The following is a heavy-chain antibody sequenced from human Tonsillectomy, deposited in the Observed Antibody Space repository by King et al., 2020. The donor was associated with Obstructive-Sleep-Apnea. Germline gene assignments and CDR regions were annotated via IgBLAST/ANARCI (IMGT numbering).Heavy chain of an antibody. V-gene: IGHV3-23*04. J-gene: IGHJ4*02. Sequence: VQLVESGGGLVQPGGSLRLSCAASGFTFSSYAMSWVRQAPGKGLEWVSGVSGSGGRAYYADSVKGRLTISRDNSKNTLYLQMNTLRAEDTAVYYCAKVFSSGWTGFDFDYWGQGTLVTVSS. CDR2: VSGSGGRA. CDR3: AKVFSSGWTGFDFDY. D-gene: IGHD6-19*01. CDR1: GFTFSSYA.